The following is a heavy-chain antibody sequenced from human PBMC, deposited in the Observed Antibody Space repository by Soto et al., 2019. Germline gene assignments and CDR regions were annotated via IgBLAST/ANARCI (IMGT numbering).Heavy chain of an antibody. CDR2: ISYDGSNK. J-gene: IGHJ4*02. V-gene: IGHV3-30*18. CDR3: AKDPDTAMGYFDF. Sequence: GGSLRLSCAASGLTFSSYGMHWVRQAPGKGLEWVAVISYDGSNKYYADSVKGRFTISRDNSKNTLYLQMDSLRAEDTAVYYCAKDPDTAMGYFDFWGQGSLVTVSS. D-gene: IGHD5-18*01. CDR1: GLTFSSYG.